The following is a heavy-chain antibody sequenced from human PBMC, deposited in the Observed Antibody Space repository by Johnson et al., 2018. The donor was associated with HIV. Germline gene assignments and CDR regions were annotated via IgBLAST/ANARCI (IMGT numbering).Heavy chain of an antibody. V-gene: IGHV3-30*03. CDR1: GFTFSSYG. CDR2: ISYDGSNK. Sequence: QVQLVESGGGVVQPGRSLRLSCAASGFTFSSYGMHWVRQAPGKGLELVAVISYDGSNKYYADSVKGRFNISRDNSKNTLYLQMNSLRAEDTAVYYCARDILEYSSSVPDAFDIWGQGTMVTVSS. D-gene: IGHD6-6*01. J-gene: IGHJ3*02. CDR3: ARDILEYSSSVPDAFDI.